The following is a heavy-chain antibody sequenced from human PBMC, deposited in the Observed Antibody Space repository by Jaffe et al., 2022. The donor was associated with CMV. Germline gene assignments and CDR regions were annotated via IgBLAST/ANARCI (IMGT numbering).Heavy chain of an antibody. Sequence: EVQLVESGGGLVQPGGSLRLSCAASGFTFSSYAMSWVRQAPGKGLEWVSAISGSGGSTYYADSVKGRFTISRDNSKNTLYLQMNSLRAEDTAVYYCAKAYSGYCSGGSCPEFDYWGQGTLVTVSS. D-gene: IGHD2-15*01. J-gene: IGHJ4*02. CDR1: GFTFSSYA. V-gene: IGHV3-23*04. CDR2: ISGSGGST. CDR3: AKAYSGYCSGGSCPEFDY.